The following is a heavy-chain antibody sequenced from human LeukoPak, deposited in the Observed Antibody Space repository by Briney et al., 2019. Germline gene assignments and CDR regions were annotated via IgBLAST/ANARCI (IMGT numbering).Heavy chain of an antibody. CDR1: GFTCSDHW. J-gene: IGHJ4*02. CDR2: IKQDGTET. V-gene: IGHV3-7*01. D-gene: IGHD4/OR15-4a*01. Sequence: GGSLRLSCVASGFTCSDHWMSWVRQDPGKGLEWVASIKQDGTETYNVDPVKGRFTISRDNAKNSVYLQMNSLRVEDTAVYYCARGPPYGVWTDYFEFWGPGTLVTVSS. CDR3: ARGPPYGVWTDYFEF.